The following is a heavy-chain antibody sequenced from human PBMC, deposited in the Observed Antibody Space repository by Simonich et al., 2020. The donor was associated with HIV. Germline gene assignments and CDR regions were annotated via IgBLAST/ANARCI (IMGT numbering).Heavy chain of an antibody. CDR1: GGSFSGDY. CDR3: ARTYYYDSSGYYAGWFDP. D-gene: IGHD3-22*01. CDR2: INNSGST. Sequence: QVQLQQWGAGLLKPSETLSLTCAVYGGSFSGDYWSWIRQPPGKGLEWIGEINNSGSTNNNPSLKSRVTISLDTSKNQFSLKLSSVTAADTAVYYCARTYYYDSSGYYAGWFDPWGQGTLVTVSS. J-gene: IGHJ5*02. V-gene: IGHV4-34*01.